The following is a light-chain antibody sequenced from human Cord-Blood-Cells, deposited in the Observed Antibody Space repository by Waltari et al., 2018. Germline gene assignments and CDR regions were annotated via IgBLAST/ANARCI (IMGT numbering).Light chain of an antibody. CDR1: QDVSNY. CDR3: QQYDKLPFT. J-gene: IGKJ3*01. CDR2: AAS. V-gene: IGKV1-33*01. Sequence: DIQMTQSPSSLSASVGDRVTITCQASQDVSNYLKWYQQKPGKAPKLLIYAASNVETGVPARFSGSGSGTDFTFTISRLQPEDSATYYCQQYDKLPFTFGPGTKVDIK.